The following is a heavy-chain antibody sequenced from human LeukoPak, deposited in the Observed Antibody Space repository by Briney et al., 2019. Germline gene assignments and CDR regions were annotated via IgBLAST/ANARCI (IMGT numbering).Heavy chain of an antibody. CDR3: ARRSRSGIKNWFDP. Sequence: SQTLSLTCTVSGGSISSGSYYWSWIRQPAGKGLEWIGRIYTSGSTNYNPSLKSRVTISVDTSKNQFSLKLSSVTAADTAVYYCARRSRSGIKNWFDPWGQGTLVTVSS. J-gene: IGHJ5*02. CDR1: GGSISSGSYY. V-gene: IGHV4-61*02. CDR2: IYTSGST. D-gene: IGHD1-14*01.